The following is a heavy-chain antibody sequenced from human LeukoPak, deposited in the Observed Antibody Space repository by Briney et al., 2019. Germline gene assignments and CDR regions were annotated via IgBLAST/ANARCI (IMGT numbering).Heavy chain of an antibody. CDR1: GFTFSDYY. V-gene: IGHV3-11*04. CDR2: ISSSGSTI. D-gene: IGHD3-9*01. CDR3: ARDRYFDWLLSPDAFDI. Sequence: PGGSLRLSCAASGFTFSDYYMSWLRQAPGKGLEWVSYISSSGSTIYYADSVKGRFTISRDNAKNSLYLQMNSLRAEDTAVYYRARDRYFDWLLSPDAFDIWGQGTMVTVSS. J-gene: IGHJ3*02.